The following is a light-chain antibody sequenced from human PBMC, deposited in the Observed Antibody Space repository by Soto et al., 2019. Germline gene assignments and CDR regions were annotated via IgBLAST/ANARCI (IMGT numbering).Light chain of an antibody. V-gene: IGKV2-28*01. J-gene: IGKJ4*01. CDR3: MQALQTPVT. Sequence: DIVMTQSPLSLPVTPGEPASISCRSSQSLLHSNGYNYLDWYLQKPGQSPQLVIYLGSNRASGVPDMFSGSGSGAYFTLKISRVEAEDVGVYYCMQALQTPVTFGGGTKVEIK. CDR2: LGS. CDR1: QSLLHSNGYNY.